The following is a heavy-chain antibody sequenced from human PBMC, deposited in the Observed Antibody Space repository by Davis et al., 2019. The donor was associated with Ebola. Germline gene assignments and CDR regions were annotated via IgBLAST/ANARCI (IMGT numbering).Heavy chain of an antibody. D-gene: IGHD5-18*01. CDR1: GFTFDDYA. Sequence: GESLKISCAASGFTFDDYAMHWVRQAPGKGLEWVSLISWDGGSTYYADSVKGRFTISRDNSKNSLYLQMNSLRAEDTALYYCAKDAEDTAMPQENYFDYWGQGTLVTVSS. CDR3: AKDAEDTAMPQENYFDY. CDR2: ISWDGGST. J-gene: IGHJ4*02. V-gene: IGHV3-43D*03.